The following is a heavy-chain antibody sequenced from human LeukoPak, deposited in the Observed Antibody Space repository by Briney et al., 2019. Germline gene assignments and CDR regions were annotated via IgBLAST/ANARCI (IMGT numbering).Heavy chain of an antibody. V-gene: IGHV3-74*01. CDR1: GLTFSSYW. J-gene: IGHJ4*02. CDR3: ARDFRRYFDY. CDR2: INSDGSDT. Sequence: GGSLRLSCVASGLTFSSYWMHWVRQVPGKGLVWVSRINSDGSDTTYADSVKGRFTISRGNAKNTLYLQINSLRAEDTAVYYCARDFRRYFDYWGQGTLVTVSS.